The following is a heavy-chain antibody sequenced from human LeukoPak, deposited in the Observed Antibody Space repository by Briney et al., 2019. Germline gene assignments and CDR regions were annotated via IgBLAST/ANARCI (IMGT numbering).Heavy chain of an antibody. Sequence: PGGSLRLSCAASGLSISNFWMHWVRQAPGKGLEWVAIIDKNGNEIIYVDSVKGRFTLSRDNAKNSVYLQMNSLRTEDTALYYCVTDGDTWNDFEYWGQGTLVTVSS. CDR3: VTDGDTWNDFEY. V-gene: IGHV3-7*01. D-gene: IGHD1-1*01. J-gene: IGHJ4*02. CDR2: IDKNGNEI. CDR1: GLSISNFW.